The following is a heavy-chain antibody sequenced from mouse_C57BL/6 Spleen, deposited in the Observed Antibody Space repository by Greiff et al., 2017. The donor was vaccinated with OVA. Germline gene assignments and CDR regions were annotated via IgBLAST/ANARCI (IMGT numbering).Heavy chain of an antibody. D-gene: IGHD1-1*01. CDR2: ISSGGSYT. J-gene: IGHJ2*01. Sequence: EVKVVESGGDLVKPGGSLKLSCAASGFTFSSYGMSWVRQTPDKRLEWVATISSGGSYTYYPDSVKGRFTISRDNAKNTLYLQMSSLKSEDTAMYYCARYYGSSLDDFDYWGQGTTLTVSS. CDR3: ARYYGSSLDDFDY. V-gene: IGHV5-6*01. CDR1: GFTFSSYG.